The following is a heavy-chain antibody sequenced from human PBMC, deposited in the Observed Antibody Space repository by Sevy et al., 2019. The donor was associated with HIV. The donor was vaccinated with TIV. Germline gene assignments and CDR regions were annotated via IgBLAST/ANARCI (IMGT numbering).Heavy chain of an antibody. CDR3: AKGGLGVTPFDY. J-gene: IGHJ4*02. V-gene: IGHV3-30*18. D-gene: IGHD2-21*02. CDR1: GFTFSSYG. Sequence: GGSLRLSCAASGFTFSSYGMHWVRQAPGKGLEWVAVISYDGSNKYYADSMKGRFTISRDNSKNTLYLQMNSLRAEDTAVYYCAKGGLGVTPFDYWGQGTLVTVSS. CDR2: ISYDGSNK.